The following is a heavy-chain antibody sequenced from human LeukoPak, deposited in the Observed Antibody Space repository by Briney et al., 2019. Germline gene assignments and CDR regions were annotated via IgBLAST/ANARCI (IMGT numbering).Heavy chain of an antibody. CDR2: INPNSGGT. CDR3: ARARRGSQLSRYYYGMDV. CDR1: GYTFTGYY. V-gene: IGHV1-2*02. D-gene: IGHD3-16*02. J-gene: IGHJ6*02. Sequence: ASVKVSCKASGYTFTGYYMHWVRQAPGQGLEWMGWINPNSGGTNYALKFQGGVTMTRDTSISTAYMELSRLRSDDTAVYYCARARRGSQLSRYYYGMDVWGQGTTVTVSS.